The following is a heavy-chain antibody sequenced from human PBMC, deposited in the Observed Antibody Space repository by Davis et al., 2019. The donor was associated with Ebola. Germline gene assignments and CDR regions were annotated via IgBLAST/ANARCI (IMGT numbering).Heavy chain of an antibody. CDR2: IVSDGHNK. D-gene: IGHD3-10*01. Sequence: GGSLRLSCAVSGVTFRNYVMSWVRRVPGKGLEWVALIVSDGHNKYSADSVKDRFTISRDNSKNSLYLQMNNLTPEDTAVYYCARDISFRDYYGSGSFDYWGQGTLVTVSS. V-gene: IGHV3-30*02. J-gene: IGHJ4*02. CDR1: GVTFRNYV. CDR3: ARDISFRDYYGSGSFDY.